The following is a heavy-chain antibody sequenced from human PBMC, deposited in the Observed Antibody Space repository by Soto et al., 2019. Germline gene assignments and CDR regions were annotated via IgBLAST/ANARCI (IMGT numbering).Heavy chain of an antibody. D-gene: IGHD2-15*01. CDR3: AHKGGRGAGMDV. CDR1: GFSLSTSEVG. J-gene: IGHJ6*01. V-gene: IGHV2-5*02. Sequence: QITLKESGPALVKPTQTLTLTCSFSGFSLSTSEVGVAWIRQPPGKALEWLALIYWDEDKRYSPSLKSRLTITKATSTSEVVLTMTSVDPVDTGTYYCAHKGGRGAGMDVWGQGTMVTVSS. CDR2: IYWDEDK.